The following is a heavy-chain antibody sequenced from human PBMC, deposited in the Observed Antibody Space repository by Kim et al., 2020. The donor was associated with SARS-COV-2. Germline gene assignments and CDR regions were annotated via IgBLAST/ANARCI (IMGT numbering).Heavy chain of an antibody. J-gene: IGHJ4*02. V-gene: IGHV1-18*01. Sequence: ASVKVSCKASGYTFTSYGISWVRQAPGQGLEWMGWISAYNGNTNYAQKLQGRVTMTTDTSTSTAYMELRSLRSDDTAVYYCARFVVAGPAWGYFDYWGQGTLVTVSS. D-gene: IGHD6-19*01. CDR1: GYTFTSYG. CDR3: ARFVVAGPAWGYFDY. CDR2: ISAYNGNT.